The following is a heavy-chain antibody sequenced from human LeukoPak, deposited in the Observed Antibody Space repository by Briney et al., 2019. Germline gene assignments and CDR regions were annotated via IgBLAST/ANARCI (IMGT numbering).Heavy chain of an antibody. CDR2: IYYSGST. CDR3: ARHVLGYCSSTSCSNGNFDY. J-gene: IGHJ4*02. V-gene: IGHV4-39*01. Sequence: SETLSLTCTVSGGSISSSSYYWGWIRQPPGKGLEWIGTIYYSGSTYYNPSLKSRVTISVDTSKNQFSLKLSSVTAADTAVYYCARHVLGYCSSTSCSNGNFDYWGQGTLVTVSS. D-gene: IGHD2-2*01. CDR1: GGSISSSSYY.